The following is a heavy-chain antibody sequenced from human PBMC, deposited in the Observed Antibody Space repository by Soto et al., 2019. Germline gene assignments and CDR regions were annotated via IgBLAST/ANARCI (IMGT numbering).Heavy chain of an antibody. CDR2: IKQDGSEK. CDR1: GFTFSTYW. D-gene: IGHD3-9*01. V-gene: IGHV3-7*01. Sequence: AGGSLRLSCAAPGFTFSTYWMSWVRQGPGKGLEWVANIKQDGSEKYYVDSVKGRFTISRDNAKNSLYLEMNSLRAEDTAVYYCARDVESGILTGPRFDYWGPGTLVTVSS. CDR3: ARDVESGILTGPRFDY. J-gene: IGHJ4*02.